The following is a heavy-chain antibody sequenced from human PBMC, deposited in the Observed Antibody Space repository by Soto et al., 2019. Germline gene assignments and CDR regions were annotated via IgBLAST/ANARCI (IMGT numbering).Heavy chain of an antibody. CDR1: GGSIDYYY. Sequence: SETLSLTCTVSGGSIDYYYWSWIRQPPGKGLEWLGYISDSGSTRYNPSLRSRVTISVDTSKNQFSLKLNSVTAADTAVYYCARDSTAWFPYYGIDVWGQGTTVTVSS. D-gene: IGHD3-10*01. J-gene: IGHJ6*02. CDR2: ISDSGST. CDR3: ARDSTAWFPYYGIDV. V-gene: IGHV4-59*01.